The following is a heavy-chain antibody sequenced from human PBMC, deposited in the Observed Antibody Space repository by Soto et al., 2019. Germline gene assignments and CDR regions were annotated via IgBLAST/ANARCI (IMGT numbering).Heavy chain of an antibody. CDR2: IWYDGSNK. J-gene: IGHJ6*03. CDR3: ARDSYGSGGSCYSRNYYYYYMDV. Sequence: QVQLVESGGGVVQPGRSLRLSCAASGFTFSSYGMHWVRQAPGKGLEWVAVIWYDGSNKYYADSVKGRFTISRDNSKNTLYLQMNSLRAEDTAVYYCARDSYGSGGSCYSRNYYYYYMDVWGKGTTVTVSS. CDR1: GFTFSSYG. V-gene: IGHV3-33*01. D-gene: IGHD2-15*01.